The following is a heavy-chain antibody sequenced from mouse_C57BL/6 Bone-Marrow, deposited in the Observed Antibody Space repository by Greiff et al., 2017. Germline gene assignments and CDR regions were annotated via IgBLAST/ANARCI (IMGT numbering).Heavy chain of an antibody. CDR2: IDPSDSET. V-gene: IGHV1-52*01. Sequence: VQLQQPGAELVRPGSSVTLSCKASGYTFTSYWMHWVKQRPIQGLEWIGNIDPSDSETHYNQKFKDKDTLTVDTSSSTAYMKRSSLTSEDSAVYYCARWGGDDWYFDVWGTGTTVTVSS. CDR3: ARWGGDDWYFDV. CDR1: GYTFTSYW. D-gene: IGHD1-1*02. J-gene: IGHJ1*03.